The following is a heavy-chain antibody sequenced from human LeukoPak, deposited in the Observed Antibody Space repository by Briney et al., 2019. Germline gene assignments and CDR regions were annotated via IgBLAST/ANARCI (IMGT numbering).Heavy chain of an antibody. CDR1: GRSISSYY. D-gene: IGHD5-12*01. CDR2: IYYCGSS. CDR3: ARGGDSGYDLDYFDY. V-gene: IGHV4-59*01. J-gene: IGHJ4*02. Sequence: SSETLSLTCTVSGRSISSYYWRWLRQPPGKGLEWIGYIYYCGSSNYNPSLKSRVPISVDTSKNQFSLKLRSVTAADTAVYYCARGGDSGYDLDYFDYWGQGTLVTVSS.